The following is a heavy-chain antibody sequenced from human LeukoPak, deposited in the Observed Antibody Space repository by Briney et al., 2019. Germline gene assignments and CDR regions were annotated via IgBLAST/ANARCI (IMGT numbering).Heavy chain of an antibody. CDR2: IRYDGNNK. CDR3: TKGDDYGANTRLPKYNWFDP. CDR1: GFSISNKA. J-gene: IGHJ5*02. Sequence: GGSLRLSCAASGFSISNKAMHWVRQAPGRGLEWVAFIRYDGNNKNYADSVKGRFTISRDNSRDTLYLQMNSLRADDTAVYYCTKGDDYGANTRLPKYNWFDPWGQGTLVTVSS. V-gene: IGHV3-30*02. D-gene: IGHD4-23*01.